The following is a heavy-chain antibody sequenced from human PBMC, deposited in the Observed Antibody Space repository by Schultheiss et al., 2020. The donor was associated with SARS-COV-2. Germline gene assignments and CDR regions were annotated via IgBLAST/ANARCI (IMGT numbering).Heavy chain of an antibody. J-gene: IGHJ3*02. D-gene: IGHD1-14*01. CDR3: VRGYNTNWGRGTDAFDI. CDR2: INPNSGGT. CDR1: GYTFTDYY. V-gene: IGHV1-2*04. Sequence: GESLKISCKASGYTFTDYYMHWVRQAPGQGLEWMGWINPNSGGTNYAQNFQGWVTMTGDTSISTAYMELSSLRSDDTAVYYCVRGYNTNWGRGTDAFDIWGQGTMVTVSS.